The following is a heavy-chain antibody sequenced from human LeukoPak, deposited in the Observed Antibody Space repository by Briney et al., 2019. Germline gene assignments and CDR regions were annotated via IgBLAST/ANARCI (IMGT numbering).Heavy chain of an antibody. V-gene: IGHV3-23*01. J-gene: IGHJ6*03. D-gene: IGHD6-13*01. CDR1: GFTFSSYA. CDR3: AKDEMLAAAGYYYYMDV. CDR2: ISGSGGST. Sequence: GGSLRLSCAASGFTFSSYAMSWVRQAPGKGLEWVSAISGSGGSTYYADSVKGRFTISRDNSKNTLYLQMNSLRAEDTAVYYCAKDEMLAAAGYYYYMDVWGKGITVTVSS.